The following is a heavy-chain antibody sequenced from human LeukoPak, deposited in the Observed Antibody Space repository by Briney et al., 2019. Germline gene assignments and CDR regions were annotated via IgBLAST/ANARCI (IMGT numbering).Heavy chain of an antibody. Sequence: ASVKVSCKASGYTFTGYYMHWVRQAPGQGLEWMGWINPNSGGTNYAQKFQGRVTMTRDTSINTAYMELSRLRSDDTAVYYCARDRLVRGVSPAGYWGQGTLVTVPS. D-gene: IGHD3-10*01. CDR1: GYTFTGYY. CDR3: ARDRLVRGVSPAGY. V-gene: IGHV1-2*02. J-gene: IGHJ4*02. CDR2: INPNSGGT.